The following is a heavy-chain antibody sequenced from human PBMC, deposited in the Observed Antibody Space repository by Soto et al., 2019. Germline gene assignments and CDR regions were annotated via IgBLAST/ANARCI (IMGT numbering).Heavy chain of an antibody. J-gene: IGHJ4*02. CDR2: IWYDGSNK. CDR1: GFTYSSYG. V-gene: IGHV3-33*01. CDR3: ARDSAWLFDS. Sequence: QVQLVESGGGVVQPGRSLRLSCAVSGFTYSSYGMHWVRQAPGKGLEWVAVIWYDGSNKYYADSVKGRFIISRDDSKNTLTLQMNSLRAEDTAVYYVARDSAWLFDSWGQGTLVTVSS. D-gene: IGHD5-12*01.